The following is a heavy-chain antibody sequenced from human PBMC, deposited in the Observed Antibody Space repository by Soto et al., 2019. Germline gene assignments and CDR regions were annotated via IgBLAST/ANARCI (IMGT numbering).Heavy chain of an antibody. V-gene: IGHV3-30*03. J-gene: IGHJ4*02. CDR1: GFPCNKFA. CDR2: ITYEGSQK. D-gene: IGHD1-26*01. CDR3: VGPDGANHIKFAY. Sequence: QVQLVESGGGVVQPGGSLRLSCVVSGFPCNKFAFHWVRQTPAKGLEWVAFITYEGSQKEYADSVRGPFIISRENSKNTLYLQMNSLTHADTAVYFCVGPDGANHIKFAYWGQGTLVSVSS.